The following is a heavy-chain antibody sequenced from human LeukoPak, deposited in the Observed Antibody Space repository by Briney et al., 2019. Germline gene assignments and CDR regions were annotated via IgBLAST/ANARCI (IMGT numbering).Heavy chain of an antibody. J-gene: IGHJ4*02. CDR3: ARHSGTALEY. Sequence: PGRSLRLSCAAPGFTFSSYGMHWVRQAPGKGLEWVAVIWYDGIYKYYADSVKGRFTISRDDSKNTLYLQMSSLRAEDTAVYYCARHSGTALEYRGQGTLVTVSS. D-gene: IGHD5-12*01. CDR2: IWYDGIYK. V-gene: IGHV3-33*01. CDR1: GFTFSSYG.